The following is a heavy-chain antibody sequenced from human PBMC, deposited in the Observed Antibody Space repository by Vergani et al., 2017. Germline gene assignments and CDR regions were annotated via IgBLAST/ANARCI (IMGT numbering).Heavy chain of an antibody. J-gene: IGHJ4*02. CDR2: ISSSSSYI. CDR3: ARDRRVGATLDFDY. V-gene: IGHV3-21*01. Sequence: EVQLVESGGGLVKPGGSLRLSCAASGFTFSSYSMNWVRQAPGKGLEWVSSISSSSSYIYYADSVKVRFTISRDNAKNSLYLQMNSLRAEDTAVYYCARDRRVGATLDFDYWGQGTLVTVSS. CDR1: GFTFSSYS. D-gene: IGHD1-26*01.